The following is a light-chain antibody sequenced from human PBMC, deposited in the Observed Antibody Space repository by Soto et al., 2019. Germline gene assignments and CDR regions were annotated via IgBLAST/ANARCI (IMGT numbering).Light chain of an antibody. Sequence: EIVLTQSPATLSLSPGDRATLSCRSSQSVDRYLAWYQEKPGQAPRLLIYATSDRATGIPDRFSGSGSGPDFTLTLSSLEPEDFAVYYCQQGSNWYTFGQGTKLEIK. CDR3: QQGSNWYT. V-gene: IGKV3-11*01. J-gene: IGKJ2*01. CDR2: ATS. CDR1: QSVDRY.